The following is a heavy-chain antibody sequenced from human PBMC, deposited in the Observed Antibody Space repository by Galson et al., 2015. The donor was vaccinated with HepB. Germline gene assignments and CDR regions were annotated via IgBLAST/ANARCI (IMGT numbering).Heavy chain of an antibody. CDR2: IGTNGGGT. D-gene: IGHD2-21*01. CDR1: GITFSSHV. J-gene: IGHJ4*02. Sequence: SLRLSCAASGITFSSHVLTWVRQAPGQGLEWVSTIGTNGGGTYYADSVKGRFTISRDNANNTVYLQMNSLRADDTAIYYCATLDPPLFFDYRGQGTLVSVSS. V-gene: IGHV3-23*01. CDR3: ATLDPPLFFDY.